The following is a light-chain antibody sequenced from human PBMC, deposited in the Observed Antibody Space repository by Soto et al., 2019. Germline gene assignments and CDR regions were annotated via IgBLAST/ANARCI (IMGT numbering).Light chain of an antibody. CDR2: GAS. CDR1: QSISTY. Sequence: DVQMTQSPASLSASVGDRVTITCRASQSISTYLNWYQQKPGKAPKLLIYGASNLQGGVPSRFSGSGSGTDFTLTISSLQPEDFATFYCQQSYRIPKTFGGGTEVEIK. CDR3: QQSYRIPKT. J-gene: IGKJ4*01. V-gene: IGKV1-39*01.